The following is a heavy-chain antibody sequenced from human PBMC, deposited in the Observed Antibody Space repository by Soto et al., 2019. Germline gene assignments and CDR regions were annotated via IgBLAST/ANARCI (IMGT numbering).Heavy chain of an antibody. J-gene: IGHJ4*02. V-gene: IGHV1-18*01. CDR1: GYTFTTYG. CDR2: ISAYSGKT. D-gene: IGHD3-16*01. CDR3: AIDPYFGDHQY. Sequence: QVQLVQSGGEVKKPGASVKVSCKTSGYTFTTYGISWVRQAPGQGLEWVGWISAYSGKTHYAQKFQGKVTRTTDTSTNTAYLELRSLRSDDSAVYYFAIDPYFGDHQYWAPGTLVTVSS.